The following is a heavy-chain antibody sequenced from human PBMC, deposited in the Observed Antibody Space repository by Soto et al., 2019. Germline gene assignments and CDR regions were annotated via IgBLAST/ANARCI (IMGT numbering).Heavy chain of an antibody. D-gene: IGHD3-10*01. Sequence: QTLSLTCAISGDSVSSNSAAWNWIRQSPSRGLEWLGRTYYRSKWYNDYAVSVKSRITINPDTSKNQFSLQLNSVTPEDTAVYYCASSDRVRGVRAAYGMDVWGQGTTVTVSS. CDR3: ASSDRVRGVRAAYGMDV. CDR1: GDSVSSNSAA. J-gene: IGHJ6*02. CDR2: TYYRSKWYN. V-gene: IGHV6-1*01.